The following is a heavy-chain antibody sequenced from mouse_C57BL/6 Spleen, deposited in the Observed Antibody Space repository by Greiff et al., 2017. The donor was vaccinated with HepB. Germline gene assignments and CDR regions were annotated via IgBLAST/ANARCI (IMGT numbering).Heavy chain of an antibody. D-gene: IGHD2-10*01. CDR1: GYTFTDYN. V-gene: IGHV1-18*01. CDR3: ERPFYGNYEGFDY. CDR2: INPNNGGT. J-gene: IGHJ2*01. Sequence: EVQLQQSGPELVKPGASVKIPCKASGYTFTDYNMDWVKQSHGKSLEWIGDINPNNGGTIYNQKFKGKGTLTVDKSSSTAYMELRSLTSEDTAVYYCERPFYGNYEGFDYWGQGTTLTVSS.